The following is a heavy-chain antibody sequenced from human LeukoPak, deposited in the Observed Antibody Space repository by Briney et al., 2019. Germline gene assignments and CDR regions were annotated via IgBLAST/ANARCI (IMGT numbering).Heavy chain of an antibody. D-gene: IGHD1-1*01. Sequence: EASVKVSCKASGYTFMSYGIHWVRQAPGQGLEWMGWSSVYNGNTNYAQKFQGRVTMTTDTSTDTAYMELRNLLFDDTAVYYCAKGRRVDADDHFDYWGQGTLVTVSS. CDR1: GYTFMSYG. CDR2: SSVYNGNT. CDR3: AKGRRVDADDHFDY. V-gene: IGHV1-18*01. J-gene: IGHJ4*02.